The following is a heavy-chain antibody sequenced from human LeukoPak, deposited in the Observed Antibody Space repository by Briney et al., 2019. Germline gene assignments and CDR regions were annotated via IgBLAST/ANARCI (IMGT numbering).Heavy chain of an antibody. D-gene: IGHD5-18*01. CDR3: AKGAGGFSYYNWFDP. CDR1: GGSISSSNYY. J-gene: IGHJ5*02. Sequence: SETLSLTCTVSGGSISSSNYYWGWIRQPPGKGLEWIGYIYYSGSTNYNPSLKSRVTISVDTSKNQFSLKLASVTAADTAIYYCAKGAGGFSYYNWFDPWGQGTLVTVSS. V-gene: IGHV4-61*05. CDR2: IYYSGST.